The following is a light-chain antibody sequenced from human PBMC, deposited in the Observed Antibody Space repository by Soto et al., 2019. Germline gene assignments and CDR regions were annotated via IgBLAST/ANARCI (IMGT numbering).Light chain of an antibody. Sequence: IQMTQSPSTLSASIGDRVTITCGASQSINNRLAWYKQMPGKAPNLLIYDASTLESGVPSRLRGSGSETEFTLTISGLQPDDFATYYCQQFIDRWTFGQGTKVDIK. CDR1: QSINNR. CDR3: QQFIDRWT. V-gene: IGKV1-5*01. J-gene: IGKJ1*01. CDR2: DAS.